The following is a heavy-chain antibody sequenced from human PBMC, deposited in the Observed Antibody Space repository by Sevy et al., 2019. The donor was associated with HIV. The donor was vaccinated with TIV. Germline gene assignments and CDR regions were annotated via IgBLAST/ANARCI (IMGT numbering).Heavy chain of an antibody. V-gene: IGHV1-58*01. CDR3: AADAYYYGSGSYYNGYGYYGMDV. J-gene: IGHJ6*02. Sequence: ASVKVSCKASGFTFTSSAVQWVRQARGQRLEWIGWIVVGSGNTNYAQKFQERVTITRDMSTSTAYMELSSLRSEDTAVYYCAADAYYYGSGSYYNGYGYYGMDVWGQGTTVTVSS. CDR1: GFTFTSSA. CDR2: IVVGSGNT. D-gene: IGHD3-10*01.